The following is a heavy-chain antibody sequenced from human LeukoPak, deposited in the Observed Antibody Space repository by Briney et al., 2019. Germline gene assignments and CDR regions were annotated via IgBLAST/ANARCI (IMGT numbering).Heavy chain of an antibody. CDR2: ISYSGNT. Sequence: SETLSLTCTVSGGSINTFYWSWIRQPPGKGLEWIGYISYSGNTNHNPSLKSRVTISVDTSKNQFSLKLSSVTAADTAVYYCARSKEYKAPMDYWGQGTLVTVSS. CDR1: GGSINTFY. CDR3: ARSKEYKAPMDY. J-gene: IGHJ4*02. V-gene: IGHV4-59*08. D-gene: IGHD6-6*01.